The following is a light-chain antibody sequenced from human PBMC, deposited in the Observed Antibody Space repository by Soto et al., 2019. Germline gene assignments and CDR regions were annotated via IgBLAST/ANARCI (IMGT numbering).Light chain of an antibody. CDR2: DVS. Sequence: QSALTQPATESGSPGHSITISCTGTSSDVGAYNYVSWYQQHPAKVPKLMIYDVSNRPSGVSDRFSGSKSGNTASLTISGLQAEDEADYYCYSYASSSTYVFGTGTKVTVL. CDR1: SSDVGAYNY. CDR3: YSYASSSTYV. J-gene: IGLJ1*01. V-gene: IGLV2-14*01.